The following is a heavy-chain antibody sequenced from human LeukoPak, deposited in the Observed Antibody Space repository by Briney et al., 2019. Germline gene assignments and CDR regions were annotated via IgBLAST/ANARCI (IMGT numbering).Heavy chain of an antibody. J-gene: IGHJ3*02. CDR1: GGSFTAYY. V-gene: IGHV4-34*01. D-gene: IGHD2-15*01. CDR2: FNHIGST. CDR3: ASRCSGGSCSGTSAFDI. Sequence: KPSETLSLTCALYGGSFTAYYWTWIRQPPGKGLDWIGEFNHIGSTNYNPSLKSRVTISVDTSTSKFCLKQSSVTAPDTAVYYSASRCSGGSCSGTSAFDIWAQGTMVRVSS.